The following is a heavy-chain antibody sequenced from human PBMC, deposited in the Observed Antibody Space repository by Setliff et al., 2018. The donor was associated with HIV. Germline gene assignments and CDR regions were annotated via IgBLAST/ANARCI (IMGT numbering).Heavy chain of an antibody. D-gene: IGHD2-21*02. J-gene: IGHJ1*01. CDR1: GYSFTSYW. V-gene: IGHV5-51*01. CDR2: IYPGDSDT. Sequence: GESLKISCKGSGYSFTSYWIAWVRQMPGKGLEWMGIIYPGDSDTRYSPAFQGQVTISADKSISTAYLHWSSLKASDTATYYCATSDYGGDSGHFQHWGRGTLVTVSS. CDR3: ATSDYGGDSGHFQH.